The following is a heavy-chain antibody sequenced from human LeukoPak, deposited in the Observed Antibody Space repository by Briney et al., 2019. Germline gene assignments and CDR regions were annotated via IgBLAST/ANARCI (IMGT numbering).Heavy chain of an antibody. CDR3: AKSPDVAGTGRFDY. Sequence: PGRSLRLSCAASGFTFSSYAMNWVRQAPGEGLEWVSGISGSGASTYYADSVKGRFSISRDDSKNTLYLQMNSLRAEDTAVYYCAKSPDVAGTGRFDYWGQGTLVTVSS. V-gene: IGHV3-23*01. D-gene: IGHD6-19*01. CDR2: ISGSGAST. J-gene: IGHJ4*02. CDR1: GFTFSSYA.